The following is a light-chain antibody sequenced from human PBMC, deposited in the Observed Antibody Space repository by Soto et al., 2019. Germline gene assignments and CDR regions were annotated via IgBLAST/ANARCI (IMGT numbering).Light chain of an antibody. CDR1: QSISSN. J-gene: IGKJ2*01. Sequence: EIVMTQSPGTLSVSPGERATLSCRASQSISSNLAWYQQKPGQAPRLLIYGASTRATGIPARFSGSGSGTDFTLTINRLEPEDFAVYYCQQYGSSLYTFGQGTKVDIK. CDR3: QQYGSSLYT. CDR2: GAS. V-gene: IGKV3-20*01.